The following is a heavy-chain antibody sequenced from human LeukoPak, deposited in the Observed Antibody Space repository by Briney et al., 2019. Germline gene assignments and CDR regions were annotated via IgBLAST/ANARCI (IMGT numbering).Heavy chain of an antibody. Sequence: PGGSLRLSCAASGVTVTNNDMGWGRQAPGKGLECVSVLNIAGNTYYADSVKGRFTISRDNSKNTLYLQMNTLRAEDTALYYCTTITFGGVIDHWGQGTLVTVSS. D-gene: IGHD3-16*01. CDR1: GVTVTNND. CDR2: LNIAGNT. V-gene: IGHV3-53*01. CDR3: TTITFGGVIDH. J-gene: IGHJ4*02.